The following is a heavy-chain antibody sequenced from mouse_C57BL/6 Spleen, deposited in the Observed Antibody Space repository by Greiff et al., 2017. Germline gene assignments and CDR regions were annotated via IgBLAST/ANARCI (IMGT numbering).Heavy chain of an antibody. CDR1: GYTFTSYW. V-gene: IGHV1-52*01. CDR3: ARVELVSPYFDY. CDR2: IDPSDSDT. J-gene: IGHJ2*01. Sequence: VQLQQPGAELVRPGSSVKLSCKASGYTFTSYWMHWVKQRPIQGLEWIGNIDPSDSDTHYNQKFKDKATLTVDKSSSTAYMQLSSLTSEDSAVYYCARVELVSPYFDYWGQGTTLTVSS. D-gene: IGHD6-2*01.